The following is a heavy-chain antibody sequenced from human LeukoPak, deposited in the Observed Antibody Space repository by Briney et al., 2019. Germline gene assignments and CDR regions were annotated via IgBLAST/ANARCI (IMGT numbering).Heavy chain of an antibody. Sequence: PSETLSLTCTVSGDSVSSGSSYWGWIRQHPGKGLEWIGYIYYTGSTYYNPSLKGRVTISVDTSTNQFSLELRSVTAADTAVYYCARDHNGFVVFDYWGQGTLVTVPS. CDR2: IYYTGST. CDR3: ARDHNGFVVFDY. V-gene: IGHV4-31*03. CDR1: GDSVSSGSSY. J-gene: IGHJ4*02. D-gene: IGHD5-12*01.